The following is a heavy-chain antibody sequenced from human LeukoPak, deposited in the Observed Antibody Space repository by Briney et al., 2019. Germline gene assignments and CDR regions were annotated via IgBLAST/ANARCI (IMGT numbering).Heavy chain of an antibody. J-gene: IGHJ4*02. CDR2: ISGSADST. D-gene: IGHD3-16*01. CDR3: AKGEGYGSIDF. CDR1: GFTFSSYA. Sequence: GGSLRLSCAASGFTFSSYAMSWVRQAPGKGLEWVSGISGSADSTDYADSVKGRFTISRDNSKNTLYLQMNSLRAEDTAVYYCAKGEGYGSIDFWGQGTLVTVSS. V-gene: IGHV3-23*01.